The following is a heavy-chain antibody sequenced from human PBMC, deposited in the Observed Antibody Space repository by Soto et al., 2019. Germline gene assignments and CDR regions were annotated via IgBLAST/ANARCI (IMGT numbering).Heavy chain of an antibody. CDR1: GFSLTTVGMG. CDR2: IYWDDDK. CDR3: AHRNSRMFAFDI. Sequence: ASGPTLVNPTQTLTLTCTFSGFSLTTVGMGVGWIRQPPGKALDWLGIIYWDDDKRYSPSLNGRVTFIKDTSKNQVVLTMTNMDPVDTATYYCAHRNSRMFAFDIWGQGTLVTVSS. D-gene: IGHD3-10*02. J-gene: IGHJ3*02. V-gene: IGHV2-5*02.